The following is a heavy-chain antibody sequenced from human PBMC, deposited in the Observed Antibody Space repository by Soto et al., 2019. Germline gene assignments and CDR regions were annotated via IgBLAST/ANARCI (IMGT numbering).Heavy chain of an antibody. CDR1: GGSISSGDYY. D-gene: IGHD4-4*01. V-gene: IGHV4-30-4*01. CDR2: IYYSGST. CDR3: AGVPFYSNYFDY. Sequence: SETLSLTCTVSGGSISSGDYYWSWIRQPPGKGLEGIGYIYYSGSTYYNPSLKSRVTISVDTSKNQFSLKLSSVTAADTAVYYCAGVPFYSNYFDYWGQGTLVTVS. J-gene: IGHJ4*02.